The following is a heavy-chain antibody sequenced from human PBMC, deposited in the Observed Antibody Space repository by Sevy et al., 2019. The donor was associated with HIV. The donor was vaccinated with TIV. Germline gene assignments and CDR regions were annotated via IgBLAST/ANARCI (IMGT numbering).Heavy chain of an antibody. V-gene: IGHV3-7*03. CDR3: ARDCNSASCLWGLDV. CDR1: GFTFSNYW. Sequence: GGSLRLSCAASGFTFSNYWMAWVRQAPGKGLEWVANIKRDGSEKYYVASVKGRFTISRDNAKNSLYMQMNSLRAEDTAVYYCARDCNSASCLWGLDVWGQGTTVTVSS. D-gene: IGHD2-2*01. CDR2: IKRDGSEK. J-gene: IGHJ6*02.